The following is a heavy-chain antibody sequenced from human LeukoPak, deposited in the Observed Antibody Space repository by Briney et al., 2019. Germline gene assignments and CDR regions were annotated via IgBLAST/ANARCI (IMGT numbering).Heavy chain of an antibody. D-gene: IGHD3-10*01. J-gene: IGHJ4*02. CDR1: GFTFSSYS. Sequence: PGGSLRLSCAVSGFTFSSYSMNWVRQAPGKGREWVSYISSSSSTIYYADSVKGRFSISRDNAKNSLYLQMNGLRAEDTAVYYCARDGFGRRYGSGSNNFDYWGQGTLVTVSS. V-gene: IGHV3-48*04. CDR3: ARDGFGRRYGSGSNNFDY. CDR2: ISSSSSTI.